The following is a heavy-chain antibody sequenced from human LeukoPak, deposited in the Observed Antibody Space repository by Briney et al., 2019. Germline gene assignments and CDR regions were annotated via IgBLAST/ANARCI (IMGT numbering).Heavy chain of an antibody. CDR2: IAPIFGIT. CDR3: ARGIAARPPQNFYMDV. D-gene: IGHD6-6*01. Sequence: ASVKVSCKASGGTFSSYAISWVRQAPGQGLEWMGRIAPIFGITNYAQKFQGRITITTDESASTTYMELSSLGSEDTAVYYCARGIAARPPQNFYMDVWGKGTTVTVSS. CDR1: GGTFSSYA. J-gene: IGHJ6*03. V-gene: IGHV1-69*05.